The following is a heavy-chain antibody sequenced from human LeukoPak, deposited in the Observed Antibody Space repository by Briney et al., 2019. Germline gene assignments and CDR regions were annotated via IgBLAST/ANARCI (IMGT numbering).Heavy chain of an antibody. V-gene: IGHV3-74*01. J-gene: IGHJ4*02. D-gene: IGHD2-15*01. CDR2: INSDGSSP. CDR3: ASETSGSFPY. Sequence: GGSLRLSCTASGFTFSSYWMQWVRQAPGKGLVWVSRINSDGSSPSYADSVKGRFTISRDNSKNTLYLQMNNLSAEDTAVYYCASETSGSFPYWGQGTLVTVSS. CDR1: GFTFSSYW.